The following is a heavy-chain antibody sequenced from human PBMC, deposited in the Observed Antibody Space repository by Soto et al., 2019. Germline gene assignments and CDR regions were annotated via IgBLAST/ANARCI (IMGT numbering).Heavy chain of an antibody. V-gene: IGHV3-11*01. CDR2: ISSTGRTI. Sequence: PGGSLRLSCGASGFTFSNYYMSWIRQAPGKGLEWVSYISSTGRTIYYADSVKGRFTVSRDNAQNSLSLKLNSLRVEDTAVYYCARSYSSGWEFDYCGQGTQVTVSS. CDR1: GFTFSNYY. J-gene: IGHJ4*02. D-gene: IGHD6-19*01. CDR3: ARSYSSGWEFDY.